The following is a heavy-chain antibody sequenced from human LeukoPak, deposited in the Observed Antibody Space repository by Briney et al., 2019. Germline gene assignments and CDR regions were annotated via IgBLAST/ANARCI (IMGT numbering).Heavy chain of an antibody. CDR2: IIPIFGTA. D-gene: IGHD3-9*01. CDR1: GGTFSSYA. CDR3: ALTFDWFPFFH. Sequence: SVKVPCKASGGTFSSYAISWVRQAPGQGLEWMGRIIPIFGTANYAQKFQGRVTITTDESTSTAYMELSSLRSEDTAVYYCALTFDWFPFFHWGQGTLVTVSS. J-gene: IGHJ4*02. V-gene: IGHV1-69*05.